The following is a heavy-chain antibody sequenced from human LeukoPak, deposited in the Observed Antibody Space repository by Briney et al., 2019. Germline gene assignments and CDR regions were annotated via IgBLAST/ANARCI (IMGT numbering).Heavy chain of an antibody. V-gene: IGHV4-4*07. CDR1: RGSINNQY. J-gene: IGHJ4*02. D-gene: IGHD3-16*01. Sequence: SETLSLTCTVSRGSINNQYWSWIRQPAGKGLEWIGRMYTNGESDYNPSLKSRVAMSVDASKSQFSLKLKYMTAADTALYYCARGYYGGAVDSWGQGILVIVSS. CDR2: MYTNGES. CDR3: ARGYYGGAVDS.